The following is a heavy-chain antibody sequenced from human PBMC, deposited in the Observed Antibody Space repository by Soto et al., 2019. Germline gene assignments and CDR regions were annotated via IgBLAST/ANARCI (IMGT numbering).Heavy chain of an antibody. D-gene: IGHD3-10*01. V-gene: IGHV1-2*04. CDR3: ATRTDYYYGSGSLGGMDV. CDR1: GYTFTGYY. CDR2: INPNSGGT. J-gene: IGHJ6*02. Sequence: ASVKVSCKASGYTFTGYYMHWVRQAPGQGLEWMGWINPNSGGTNYAQKFQGWVTMTRDTSISTAYMELSRLRSDDTAVYYCATRTDYYYGSGSLGGMDVWGQGTTVTVSS.